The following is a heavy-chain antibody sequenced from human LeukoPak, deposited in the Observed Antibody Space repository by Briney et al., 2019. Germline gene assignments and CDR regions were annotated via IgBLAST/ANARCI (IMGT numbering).Heavy chain of an antibody. V-gene: IGHV1-2*06. CDR2: INPNSGGT. J-gene: IGHJ4*02. D-gene: IGHD3-9*01. CDR1: GYTFTGYY. Sequence: ASVKVSCKASGYTFTGYYMHWVRQAPGQGLEWMGRINPNSGGTNYAQKFQGRVTMTRDTSISTAYMELSRLRSDDTAVYYCARVLTGYYNFDYWGQGILVTVSS. CDR3: ARVLTGYYNFDY.